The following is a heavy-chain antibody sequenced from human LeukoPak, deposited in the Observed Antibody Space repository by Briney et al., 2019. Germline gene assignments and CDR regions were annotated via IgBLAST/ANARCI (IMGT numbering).Heavy chain of an antibody. J-gene: IGHJ1*01. CDR1: GDTFTNYD. D-gene: IGHD6-13*01. Sequence: ASVKVPCKASGDTFTNYDINWVRQATGQGLEWMGWMNPNSGNTNYAQKFQGRVTMTRNTSISTAYMELSSLRSEDSAVYYCARNGQQVRYFQHWGQGTLVTVSS. CDR2: MNPNSGNT. V-gene: IGHV1-8*01. CDR3: ARNGQQVRYFQH.